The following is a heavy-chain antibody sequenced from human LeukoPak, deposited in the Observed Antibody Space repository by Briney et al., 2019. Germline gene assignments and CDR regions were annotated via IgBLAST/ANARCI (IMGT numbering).Heavy chain of an antibody. CDR1: GFTFSDYN. J-gene: IGHJ4*02. D-gene: IGHD3-22*01. CDR2: TSSSGSSI. Sequence: GGSLRLSCAASGFTFSDYNMRWIRQAPGKGLEWVSYTSSSGSSIYYADSVKGRFTISRDNAKNSLYLQMNSLRAEDTAVYYCARDGEFYYDSSSYWGQGSLVTVSS. V-gene: IGHV3-11*01. CDR3: ARDGEFYYDSSSY.